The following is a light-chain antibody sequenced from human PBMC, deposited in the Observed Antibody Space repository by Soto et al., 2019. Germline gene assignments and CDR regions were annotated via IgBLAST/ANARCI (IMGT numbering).Light chain of an antibody. CDR1: QSISSW. J-gene: IGKJ1*01. Sequence: DIQMTQSPSTLSASVGDRVTITCRASQSISSWLAWYQQKPGKAPKLLIYKASSLESGVPSRFSGSGTGTEFTITIISLQPDDFATYYCQQYNSFPTFGQGTKVEIK. V-gene: IGKV1-5*03. CDR3: QQYNSFPT. CDR2: KAS.